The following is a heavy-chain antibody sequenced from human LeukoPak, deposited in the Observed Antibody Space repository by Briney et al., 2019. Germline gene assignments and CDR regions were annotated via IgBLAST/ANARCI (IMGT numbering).Heavy chain of an antibody. CDR1: GFTVSSNY. CDR2: IKQDGSEK. Sequence: PGGSLRLSCAASGFTVSSNYMSWVRQAPGKGLEWVANIKQDGSEKYYVDSVKGRFTISRDNAKNSLYLQMNSLRAEDTAVYYCARAGEVITYYFDYWGQGTLVTVSS. V-gene: IGHV3-7*01. J-gene: IGHJ4*02. D-gene: IGHD3-22*01. CDR3: ARAGEVITYYFDY.